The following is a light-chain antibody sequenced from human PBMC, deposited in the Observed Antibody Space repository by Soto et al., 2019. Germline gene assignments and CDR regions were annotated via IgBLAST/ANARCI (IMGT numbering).Light chain of an antibody. CDR2: EAG. CDR3: CSYAGSSPYV. CDR1: SSDVGKYNL. Sequence: QSALTQPASVSGSPGQSITISCTGTSSDVGKYNLVSWYQQHPGKAPKVMIYEAGKRPSGVSNRFSDSKSGNTASLTISGLQAEDEADYYCCSYAGSSPYVFGTGTKLTVL. J-gene: IGLJ1*01. V-gene: IGLV2-23*01.